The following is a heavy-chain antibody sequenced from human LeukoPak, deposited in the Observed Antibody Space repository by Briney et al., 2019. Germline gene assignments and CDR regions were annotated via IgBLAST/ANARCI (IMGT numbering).Heavy chain of an antibody. CDR3: AREGIVVVPAAMPHPLNWFDP. V-gene: IGHV1-46*01. Sequence: ASVKVSCKASGYTFTSYYMHWVRQAPGQGLEWMGIINPSGGSTSYAQKFQGRVTMTRDTSTSTVYMELSSLRSEDTAVYYCAREGIVVVPAAMPHPLNWFDPWGQGTLVTVSS. CDR2: INPSGGST. J-gene: IGHJ5*02. D-gene: IGHD2-2*01. CDR1: GYTFTSYY.